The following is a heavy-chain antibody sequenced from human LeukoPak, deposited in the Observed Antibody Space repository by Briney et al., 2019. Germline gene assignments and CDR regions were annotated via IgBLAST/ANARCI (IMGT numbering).Heavy chain of an antibody. D-gene: IGHD2-15*01. CDR3: AREPIVVVVAANNWFDP. CDR2: INHSGST. J-gene: IGHJ5*02. Sequence: SETLSLTCTVSGGSISSYYWSWIRQPPGKGLEWIGEINHSGSTNYNPSLRSRVTISVDTSKNQFSLKLSSVTAADTAVYYCAREPIVVVVAANNWFDPWGQGTLVTVSS. CDR1: GGSISSYY. V-gene: IGHV4-34*01.